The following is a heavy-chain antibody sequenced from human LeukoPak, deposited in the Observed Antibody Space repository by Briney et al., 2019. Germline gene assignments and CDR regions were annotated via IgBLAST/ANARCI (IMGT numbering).Heavy chain of an antibody. Sequence: PGGSLRLSCAASGFTFDDYAMHWVRQAPGKGLEWVSGISWNSGSIGYADSVKGRFTISRDNAKNSLYLQMNSLRAEDTALYYCAKDKYSSGWYYFDPWGQGTLVTVSS. V-gene: IGHV3-9*01. CDR3: AKDKYSSGWYYFDP. CDR2: ISWNSGSI. D-gene: IGHD6-19*01. CDR1: GFTFDDYA. J-gene: IGHJ4*02.